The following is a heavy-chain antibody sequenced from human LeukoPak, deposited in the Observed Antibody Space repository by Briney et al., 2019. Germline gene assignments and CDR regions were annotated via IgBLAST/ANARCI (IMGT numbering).Heavy chain of an antibody. CDR1: GFNFSNSW. V-gene: IGHV3-74*01. CDR2: ISSDGSST. CDR3: ARSTPDN. Sequence: GGSLRLSCAASGFNFSNSWMHWVRQAPGKGLMWVPRISSDGSSTIYADSVKGRFTISRDNAKNTLYLQMNSLRAEDTADYYCARSTPDNWGQGTLVTVSS. J-gene: IGHJ4*02. D-gene: IGHD2-15*01.